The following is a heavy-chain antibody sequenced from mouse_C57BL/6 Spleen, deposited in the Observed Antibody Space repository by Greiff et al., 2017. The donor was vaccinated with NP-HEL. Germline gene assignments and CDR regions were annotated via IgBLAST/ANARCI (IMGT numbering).Heavy chain of an antibody. CDR1: GYSITSGYY. V-gene: IGHV3-6*01. J-gene: IGHJ1*03. D-gene: IGHD1-1*01. Sequence: DVKLQESGPGLVKPSQSLSLTCSVTGYSITSGYYWNWIRQFPGNKLEWMGYISYDGSNNYNPSLKNRISITRDTSKNQFFLKLNSVTTEDTATYYCARDSYGSSWYFDVWGTGTTVTVSS. CDR3: ARDSYGSSWYFDV. CDR2: ISYDGSN.